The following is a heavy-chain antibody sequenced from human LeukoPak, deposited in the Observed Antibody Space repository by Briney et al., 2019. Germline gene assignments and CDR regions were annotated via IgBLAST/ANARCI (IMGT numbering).Heavy chain of an antibody. V-gene: IGHV4-39*07. D-gene: IGHD2-21*02. CDR3: ARRVGLLYYFDY. J-gene: IGHJ4*02. CDR2: IYYSGST. Sequence: SETLSLTCTVSGGSISSSSYYWGWIRQPPGKGLEWIGSIYYSGSTYYNPSLKSRVTISVDTSKNQFSLKLSSVTAADTAVYYCARRVGLLYYFDYWGQGTLVTVSS. CDR1: GGSISSSSYY.